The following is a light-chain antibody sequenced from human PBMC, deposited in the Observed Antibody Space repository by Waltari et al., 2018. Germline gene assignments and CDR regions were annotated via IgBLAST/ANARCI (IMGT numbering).Light chain of an antibody. Sequence: QSALTQPASVSGSPGQSITISCIGTRSDVAYYNYVSWYAQQPGKAPKLIIYDVTQRPSGVSNRFSGTKSGNTASLTIAGLQAEDEADYYCSPYTVSNTVVFGGGTKVTVL. CDR2: DVT. CDR3: SPYTVSNTVV. J-gene: IGLJ2*01. V-gene: IGLV2-14*03. CDR1: RSDVAYYNY.